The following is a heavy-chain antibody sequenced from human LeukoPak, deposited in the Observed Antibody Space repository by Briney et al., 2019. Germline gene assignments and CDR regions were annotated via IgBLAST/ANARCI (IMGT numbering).Heavy chain of an antibody. CDR3: AKDRGSILTGYYRAHELDY. CDR1: GFTFSSHG. J-gene: IGHJ4*02. D-gene: IGHD3-9*01. V-gene: IGHV3-30*02. CDR2: IWYDGSKT. Sequence: GGSLRLSCAASGFTFSSHGMHWVRQAPGKGLDWVAVIWYDGSKTLYADSVKGRFTISRDNSKNTLYLQMNSLRAEDTAVYYCAKDRGSILTGYYRAHELDYWGQGTLVTVSS.